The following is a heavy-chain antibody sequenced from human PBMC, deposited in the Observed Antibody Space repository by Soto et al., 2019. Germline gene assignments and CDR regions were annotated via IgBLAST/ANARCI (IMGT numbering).Heavy chain of an antibody. Sequence: PSETLSLTCSVSGGSVSSGSHYWSWIRQPPGKGLEWIGYIYYSGSTNYNPSLKSRVTISVDTSKNQFSLKLSSVTAADTAVYYCARWQQQLVHFDYWGQGTLVTVSS. J-gene: IGHJ4*02. D-gene: IGHD6-13*01. CDR2: IYYSGST. V-gene: IGHV4-61*01. CDR3: ARWQQQLVHFDY. CDR1: GGSVSSGSHY.